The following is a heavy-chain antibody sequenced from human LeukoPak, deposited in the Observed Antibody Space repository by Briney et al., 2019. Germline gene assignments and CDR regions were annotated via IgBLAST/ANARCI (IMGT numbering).Heavy chain of an antibody. V-gene: IGHV3-30*03. CDR1: GFTVGSSY. CDR2: ISYDGSNK. Sequence: GGSLRLSCAASGFTVGSSYMNWVRQAPGKGLEWVAVISYDGSNKYYADSVKGRFTISRDNSKNTLYLQMNSLRAEDTAVYYCARVSTSNSSGWYYFDYWGQGTLVTVSS. CDR3: ARVSTSNSSGWYYFDY. J-gene: IGHJ4*02. D-gene: IGHD6-19*01.